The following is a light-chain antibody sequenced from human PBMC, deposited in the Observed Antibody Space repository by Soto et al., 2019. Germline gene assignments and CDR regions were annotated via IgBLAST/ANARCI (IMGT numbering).Light chain of an antibody. CDR3: SSYTSSSNVV. CDR2: DVS. V-gene: IGLV2-14*01. CDR1: SSDVGGYNY. J-gene: IGLJ2*01. Sequence: QAALPQPASVSVSPGQSITISCTGTSSDVGGYNYVSWYQQHPGKAPKLMIYDVSNRPSGVSNRFSGSKSGNTASLTISGLQAEDEADYYCSSYTSSSNVVFGGGTKLTVL.